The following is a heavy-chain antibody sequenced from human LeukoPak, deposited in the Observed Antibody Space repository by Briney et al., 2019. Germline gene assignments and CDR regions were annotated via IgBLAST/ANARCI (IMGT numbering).Heavy chain of an antibody. CDR1: GGTFSSYA. Sequence: ASVKVSCKASGGTFSSYAISWVRQAPGQGLEWMGWISAYNGNTNYAQKLQGRVTMTTDTSTSTAYMELRSLRSDDTAVYYCARGLYSSSWYWPFDYWGQGTLVTVSS. CDR2: ISAYNGNT. D-gene: IGHD6-13*01. CDR3: ARGLYSSSWYWPFDY. J-gene: IGHJ4*02. V-gene: IGHV1-18*01.